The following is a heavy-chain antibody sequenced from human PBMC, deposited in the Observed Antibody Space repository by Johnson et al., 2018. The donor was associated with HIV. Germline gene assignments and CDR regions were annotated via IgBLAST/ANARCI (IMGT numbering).Heavy chain of an antibody. CDR2: ISWNSDSI. Sequence: VQLVESGGGLVQPGRSLRLSCAASGFTFDDYAMHWVRQAPGKGLEWVSGISWNSDSIGYADSVKGRFPISRDDSKNTLYLQMSSLTAEDTAVYYCARGGGSSSWYQADAFDIWGQGTMVTVSS. CDR3: ARGGGSSSWYQADAFDI. D-gene: IGHD6-13*01. V-gene: IGHV3-9*01. J-gene: IGHJ3*02. CDR1: GFTFDDYA.